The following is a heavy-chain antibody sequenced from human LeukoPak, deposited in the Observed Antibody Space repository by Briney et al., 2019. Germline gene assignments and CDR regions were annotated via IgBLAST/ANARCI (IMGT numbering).Heavy chain of an antibody. D-gene: IGHD3-22*01. CDR3: TRDLRIAMIADAFDL. Sequence: GGSLRLSCAASGFTFDDYSMNWVRQAPGKGLEWVSFISSSSGYIFYADSMKGRFTISRDNPKNSLYLRMNSLRAEDTAIYYCTRDLRIAMIADAFDLWGQGTMVTVSS. CDR1: GFTFDDYS. CDR2: ISSSSGYI. J-gene: IGHJ3*01. V-gene: IGHV3-21*01.